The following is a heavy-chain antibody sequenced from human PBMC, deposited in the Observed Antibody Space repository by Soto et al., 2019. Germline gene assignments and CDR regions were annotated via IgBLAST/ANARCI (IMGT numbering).Heavy chain of an antibody. Sequence: SETLSLTCTVSGVSISSYYWSLIRPPPGKGLEWIGYIYYSGSTYYNPSLKSRVTISVDTSKNQFSLKLSSVTAADTAVYYCASLTAAGATNYYYMDVWGKGTTVTVSS. CDR3: ASLTAAGATNYYYMDV. D-gene: IGHD6-13*01. J-gene: IGHJ6*03. CDR2: IYYSGST. V-gene: IGHV4-59*04. CDR1: GVSISSYY.